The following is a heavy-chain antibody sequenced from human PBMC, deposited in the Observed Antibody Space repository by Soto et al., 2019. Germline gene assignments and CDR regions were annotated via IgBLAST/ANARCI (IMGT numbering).Heavy chain of an antibody. CDR1: GGSISSYY. V-gene: IGHV4-59*01. D-gene: IGHD3-22*01. CDR3: ARAPWDYDSSGYYGSWFDP. CDR2: IYYSGST. Sequence: SETLSLTCTVSGGSISSYYWSWIRQPPGKGLEWIGYIYYSGSTNYNPSLKSRVTISVDTSKNQFSLKLSSVTAADTAVYYCARAPWDYDSSGYYGSWFDPWGQGTLVTVSS. J-gene: IGHJ5*02.